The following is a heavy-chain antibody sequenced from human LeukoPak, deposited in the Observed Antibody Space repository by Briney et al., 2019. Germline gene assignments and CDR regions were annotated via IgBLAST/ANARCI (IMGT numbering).Heavy chain of an antibody. V-gene: IGHV3-23*01. CDR2: ISSSGGST. Sequence: GGSLRLSCAASRFTFSSYAMSWVRQAPGKGLEWVSTISSSGGSTYYADSVKGRFTISRDNSKNTLYLQMISLRAEDTAVYYCAKIVGATTPRYAFDIWGQGTMVSVSS. CDR1: RFTFSSYA. D-gene: IGHD1-26*01. J-gene: IGHJ3*02. CDR3: AKIVGATTPRYAFDI.